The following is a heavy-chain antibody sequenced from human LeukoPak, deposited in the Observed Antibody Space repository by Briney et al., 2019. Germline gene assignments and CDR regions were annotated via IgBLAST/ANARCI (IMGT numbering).Heavy chain of an antibody. CDR2: IYSGGST. J-gene: IGHJ6*03. Sequence: GGSLRLSCAASGFTVSSNYMSWVRQAPGKGLEWVSVIYSGGSTYYADSVKGRFTISRDNSKNTLYLQMNSLRAEDTAVYYCAKDKGVVPAAVYYMDVWGKGTTVTVSS. D-gene: IGHD2-2*01. CDR1: GFTVSSNY. V-gene: IGHV3-66*02. CDR3: AKDKGVVPAAVYYMDV.